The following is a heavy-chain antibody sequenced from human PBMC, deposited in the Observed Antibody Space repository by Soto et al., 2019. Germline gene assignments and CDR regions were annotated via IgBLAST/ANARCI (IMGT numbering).Heavy chain of an antibody. V-gene: IGHV5-51*01. D-gene: IGHD6-13*01. CDR1: GYSFNKYW. J-gene: IGHJ6*02. CDR2: IYPGDSDI. Sequence: GESLKISCKGSGYSFNKYWIGWVRQMPGKGLEWMGVIYPGDSDIRYGPSFQGQVTISADKSISTAYLQWSSLKASDTAMYYCARTSAAGKYYYGMDVWGQGTTVTVSS. CDR3: ARTSAAGKYYYGMDV.